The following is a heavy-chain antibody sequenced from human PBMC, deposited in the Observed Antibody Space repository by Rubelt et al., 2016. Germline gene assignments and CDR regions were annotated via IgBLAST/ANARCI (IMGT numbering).Heavy chain of an antibody. Sequence: QVQLQQWGAGLLKPSETLSLTCAVSGESLSGYYGNWIRQPPGKGLEWIGEVSHSGGTNYKPPRKRRVRISIDTSKNQFSLNLRSGTAADTAVYYCARRQWVWYFDLWGRGTLVTVSS. CDR1: GESLSGYY. V-gene: IGHV4-34*01. J-gene: IGHJ2*01. CDR2: VSHSGGT. CDR3: ARRQWVWYFDL. D-gene: IGHD2-8*01.